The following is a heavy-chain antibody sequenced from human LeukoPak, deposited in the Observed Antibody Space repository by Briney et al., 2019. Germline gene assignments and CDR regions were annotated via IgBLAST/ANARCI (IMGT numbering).Heavy chain of an antibody. CDR1: DGSFSGYY. Sequence: SETLSLTCGVYDGSFSGYYWSWIRQPPWKGLEWIGEINHSGSTNCNPSLKSRVTISVDTSKNQFSLKLSSVTAADTAVYYCARAGYSYGRSLYYYGMDVWGQGTTVTVSS. CDR3: ARAGYSYGRSLYYYGMDV. CDR2: INHSGST. J-gene: IGHJ6*02. D-gene: IGHD5-18*01. V-gene: IGHV4-34*01.